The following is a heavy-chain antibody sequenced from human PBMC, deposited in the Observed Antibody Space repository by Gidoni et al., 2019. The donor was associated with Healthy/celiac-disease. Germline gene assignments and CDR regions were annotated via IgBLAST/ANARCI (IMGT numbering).Heavy chain of an antibody. J-gene: IGHJ4*02. CDR2: INHSRSN. CDR3: ARVPYGSGRNDY. Sequence: QVQLQQWGAGLLKPSETLSLTCAVYGGSFSGYCWSWIRQPPGKGLEWIGEINHSRSNNYNPSLKSRVTRSVDTSKNQFSLKLSSVTAADTAVYYCARVPYGSGRNDYWGQGTLVTVSS. D-gene: IGHD3-10*01. V-gene: IGHV4-34*01. CDR1: GGSFSGYC.